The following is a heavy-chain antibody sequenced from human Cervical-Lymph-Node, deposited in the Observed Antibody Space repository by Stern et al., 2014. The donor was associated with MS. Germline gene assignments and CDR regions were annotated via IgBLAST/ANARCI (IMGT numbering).Heavy chain of an antibody. J-gene: IGHJ5*02. CDR2: IFPVFGTP. Sequence: QVQLVQSGAEVTKPGSSVKVSCKASGGTFSKFPSSWVRQAQDQGLDGMGGIFPVFGTPTYAQEFRGRVTITADVSTSTVYMELSSLRSDDTAVYYCALSSETSDRWYSLGYDLWGQGTLVTVSS. D-gene: IGHD6-13*01. CDR1: GGTFSKFP. CDR3: ALSSETSDRWYSLGYDL. V-gene: IGHV1-69*01.